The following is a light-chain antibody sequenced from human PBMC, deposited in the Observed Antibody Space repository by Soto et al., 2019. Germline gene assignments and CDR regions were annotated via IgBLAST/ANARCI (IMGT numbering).Light chain of an antibody. CDR3: QHYSTVWA. Sequence: IQMTQSPSTLSASVGDRVXISCRASQSITHWLAWYQQKPGKAPKLLIYDASTLESGVPSRFSGSGSGTEFTLTISSLQPDDFATYYCQHYSTVWAFGQGTKVDIK. CDR2: DAS. V-gene: IGKV1-5*01. J-gene: IGKJ1*01. CDR1: QSITHW.